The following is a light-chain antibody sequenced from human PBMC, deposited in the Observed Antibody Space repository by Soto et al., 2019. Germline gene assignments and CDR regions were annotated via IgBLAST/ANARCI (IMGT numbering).Light chain of an antibody. Sequence: EIVMTQSPATLSVSPGERATLSCRASQSVSRNLAWYQQKPGQAPSLLIYGASTRATGIPARFSGSGSGTEFTLTISSLQSEDFAVYYCQQYNNWPFFGQGTRLEIK. J-gene: IGKJ5*01. V-gene: IGKV3-15*01. CDR2: GAS. CDR1: QSVSRN. CDR3: QQYNNWPF.